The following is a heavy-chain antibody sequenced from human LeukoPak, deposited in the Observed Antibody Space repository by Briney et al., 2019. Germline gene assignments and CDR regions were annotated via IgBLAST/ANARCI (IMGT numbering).Heavy chain of an antibody. D-gene: IGHD5-12*01. Sequence: GGSLRLSCAASGFTFSSYSMNWVRQAPGKGPEWVSYIGNRGFTIYYAGSVKGRFTISRDNAKNTLYLRMNSLRAEDTAIYYCARKPLSGGYGGTIDYWGQGTLVTVSS. CDR1: GFTFSSYS. CDR2: IGNRGFTI. V-gene: IGHV3-48*04. J-gene: IGHJ4*02. CDR3: ARKPLSGGYGGTIDY.